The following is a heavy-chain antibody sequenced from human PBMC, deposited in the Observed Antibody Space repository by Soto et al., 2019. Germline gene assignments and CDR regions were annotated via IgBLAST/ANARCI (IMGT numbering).Heavy chain of an antibody. CDR2: IIPIFGTA. Sequence: QVQLVQSGAEVKKPGSSVKVSCKASGGTFSSYAISWVRQAPGQGLEWMGGIIPIFGTANYAQKFQGRVTITADESTSTAYMELSSLRSEDTDVYYGARESDYYDSSGYLAGYYYYGMDVWGQGTTVTVSS. V-gene: IGHV1-69*01. J-gene: IGHJ6*02. CDR3: ARESDYYDSSGYLAGYYYYGMDV. D-gene: IGHD3-22*01. CDR1: GGTFSSYA.